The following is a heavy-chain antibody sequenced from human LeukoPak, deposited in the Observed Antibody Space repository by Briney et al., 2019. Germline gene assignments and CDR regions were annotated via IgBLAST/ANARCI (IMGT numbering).Heavy chain of an antibody. J-gene: IGHJ4*02. CDR1: GFTFSSYW. V-gene: IGHV3-74*01. CDR2: INSDGSST. D-gene: IGHD6-6*01. CDR3: ARESEYSTNAFDY. Sequence: PGGSLRLSCAASGFTFSSYWMHWVRQAPGKGLVWVSRINSDGSSTNYADSVKGRFTISRDNAKNTLYLQMNSLRAEDTAVYYCARESEYSTNAFDYWGQGTLVTVSS.